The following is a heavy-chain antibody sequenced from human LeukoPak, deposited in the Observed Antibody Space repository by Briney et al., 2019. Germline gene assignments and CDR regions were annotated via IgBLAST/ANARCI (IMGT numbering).Heavy chain of an antibody. J-gene: IGHJ3*02. Sequence: PSETLSLTCTVSGGSIRSGDYSWNWIRQHPGKGLEWIGYIYYSGSTYYNPSLKSRVTISVDTSKNQFSLKLSSVTAADTAVYYCARGTYRVLTAFDIWGQGTMVTVSS. D-gene: IGHD4/OR15-4a*01. CDR2: IYYSGST. CDR3: ARGTYRVLTAFDI. CDR1: GGSIRSGDYS. V-gene: IGHV4-31*03.